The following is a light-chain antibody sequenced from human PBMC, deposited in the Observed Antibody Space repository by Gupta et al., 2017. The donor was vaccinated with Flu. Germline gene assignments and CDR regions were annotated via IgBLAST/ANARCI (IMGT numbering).Light chain of an antibody. Sequence: DISTTHSPSTLSASVGDRVTITCRASQSISSWLAWYQQKPGKAPKLLIYKASSLESVVPSRFSGSGSGTEFTLTISSLQPDDFATYYCQQYNSYSWTFGQGTKVEIK. V-gene: IGKV1-5*03. CDR2: KAS. CDR1: QSISSW. J-gene: IGKJ1*01. CDR3: QQYNSYSWT.